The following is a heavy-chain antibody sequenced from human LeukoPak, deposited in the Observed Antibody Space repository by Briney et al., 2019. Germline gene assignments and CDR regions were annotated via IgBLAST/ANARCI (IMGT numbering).Heavy chain of an antibody. CDR2: IYHIGST. V-gene: IGHV4-38-2*01. D-gene: IGHD3-10*01. CDR3: ARAGWIITSGIDY. CDR1: GYSISRGYY. Sequence: SETLSLTCGVSGYSISRGYYWAWIRQPPGKGLEWIGTIYHIGSTYDTPSLGSRVTISVDTSKNEFSLNLKSVTAADTAVYYCARAGWIITSGIDYWGQGALVTVSS. J-gene: IGHJ4*02.